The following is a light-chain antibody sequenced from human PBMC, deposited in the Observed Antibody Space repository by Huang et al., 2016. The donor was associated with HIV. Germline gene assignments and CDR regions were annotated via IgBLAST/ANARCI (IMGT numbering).Light chain of an antibody. CDR2: GAS. J-gene: IGKJ4*01. V-gene: IGKV3-20*01. Sequence: EIVLTQSPGTVSLSPGERATLSCRASQSLGSGYLAWYQQKPGQAPRLLIYGASSRASGIPDRFGGSGSRTDFTLTISRLEPEDFAVYYCQQYGSSPQTFGGGTKVEIK. CDR1: QSLGSGY. CDR3: QQYGSSPQT.